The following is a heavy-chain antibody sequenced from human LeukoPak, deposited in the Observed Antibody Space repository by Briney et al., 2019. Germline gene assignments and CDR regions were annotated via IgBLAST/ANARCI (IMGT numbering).Heavy chain of an antibody. Sequence: SQTLSLTCAISGDSVSSNSAAWNWIRQSPSRGLEWLGRTYYRSKWYNDYAVSVKSRITINPDTSKNQFSLQLSSVTPEDTAVYYCARGAPRDSRGHYYYMDVWGKGTTVTVSS. J-gene: IGHJ6*03. CDR3: ARGAPRDSRGHYYYMDV. CDR1: GDSVSSNSAA. D-gene: IGHD6-13*01. V-gene: IGHV6-1*01. CDR2: TYYRSKWYN.